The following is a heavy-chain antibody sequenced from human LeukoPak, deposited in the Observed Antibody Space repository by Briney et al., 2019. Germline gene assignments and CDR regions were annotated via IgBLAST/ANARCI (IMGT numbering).Heavy chain of an antibody. D-gene: IGHD2-21*02. CDR3: ARSGCGGDCYSQGAFDI. Sequence: PGGSLRLSCAASGXTVSTNYMSGVRQAPGKGQEWVSVIYSGGSTYYADSVKGRFTISRDNSKNTLYLQMNSLRAEDTAVYYCARSGCGGDCYSQGAFDIWGQGTMVTVSS. J-gene: IGHJ3*02. CDR2: IYSGGST. V-gene: IGHV3-53*01. CDR1: GXTVSTNY.